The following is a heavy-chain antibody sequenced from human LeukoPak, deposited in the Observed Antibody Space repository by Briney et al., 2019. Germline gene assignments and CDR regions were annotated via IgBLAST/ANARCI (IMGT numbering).Heavy chain of an antibody. D-gene: IGHD3-16*01. Sequence: GGSLRLSCAASGFTFSSYGMSWVRQAPGKGLEWVSYISSSSSTIYYADSVKGRFTISRDNGKNSLYLQMNSLRAEDTAVYYCVTGRGGYWGQGTQVTVPS. CDR1: GFTFSSYG. CDR2: ISSSSSTI. CDR3: VTGRGGY. J-gene: IGHJ4*02. V-gene: IGHV3-48*01.